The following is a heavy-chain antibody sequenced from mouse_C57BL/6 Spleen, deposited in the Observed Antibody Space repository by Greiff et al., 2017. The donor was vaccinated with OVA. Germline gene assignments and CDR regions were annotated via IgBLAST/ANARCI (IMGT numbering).Heavy chain of an antibody. Sequence: EVQLQQSGPELVKPGASVKIPCKASGYTFTDYNMDWVKQSHGKSLEWIGDINPNNGGTIYNQKFKGKATLTVDKSSSTAYMELRSLTSEDTAVDDCARSGITTLVATKLGYFDVGGTGTTVTVAS. V-gene: IGHV1-18*01. CDR2: INPNNGGT. CDR3: ARSGITTLVATKLGYFDV. D-gene: IGHD1-1*01. J-gene: IGHJ1*03. CDR1: GYTFTDYN.